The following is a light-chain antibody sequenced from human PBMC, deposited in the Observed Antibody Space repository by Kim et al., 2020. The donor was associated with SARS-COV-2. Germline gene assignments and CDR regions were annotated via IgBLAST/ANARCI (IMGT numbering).Light chain of an antibody. CDR3: QQSYIPPFS. CDR1: QNINSH. CDR2: AAS. Sequence: DIQMTQSPSSLSASVGDRVTITCRTSQNINSHLNWYHQKPGRAPKLLIYAASTLQGGVPSRFSGGGSETDFTLTISSLQPEDFATYFCQQSYIPPFSFGAGAKGDIK. J-gene: IGKJ3*01. V-gene: IGKV1-39*01.